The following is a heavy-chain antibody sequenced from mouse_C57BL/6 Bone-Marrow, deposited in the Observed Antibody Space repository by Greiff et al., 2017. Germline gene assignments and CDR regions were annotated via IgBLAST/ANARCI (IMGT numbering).Heavy chain of an antibody. CDR1: GFSLTSYA. J-gene: IGHJ3*01. CDR3: DRSARDYYDGGAMDY. CDR2: IWTGGGT. D-gene: IGHD1-1*01. Sequence: QVQLKESGPGLVAPSQSLSITCTVSGFSLTSYAISWVRQPPGKGLEWLGVIWTGGGTNYNSALKSRLSISKDNSKSQVFLKMNSLHTDDAAGYYCDRSARDYYDGGAMDYWGQGTLVTVSA. V-gene: IGHV2-9-1*01.